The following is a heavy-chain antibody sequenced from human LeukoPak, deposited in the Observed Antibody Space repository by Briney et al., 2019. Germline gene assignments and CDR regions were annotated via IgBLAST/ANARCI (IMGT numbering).Heavy chain of an antibody. CDR2: MNPNSGNT. J-gene: IGHJ5*02. D-gene: IGHD3-22*01. CDR3: ARGNNYYDSDYNWFDP. CDR1: GYTFTGYY. Sequence: ASVKVSCRASGYTFTGYYIHWVRQAPGQGPEWMGWMNPNSGNTGYAQKFQGRVTMTRNTSISTAYMELSSLRSEDTAVYYCARGNNYYDSDYNWFDPWGQGTLVTVSS. V-gene: IGHV1-8*02.